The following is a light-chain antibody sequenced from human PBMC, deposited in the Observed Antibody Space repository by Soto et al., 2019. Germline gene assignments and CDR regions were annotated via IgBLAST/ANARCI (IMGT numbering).Light chain of an antibody. CDR1: QSVSRY. V-gene: IGKV1-39*01. J-gene: IGKJ5*01. Sequence: QMTPSPCSLSALVGDRFTITCRVSQSVSRYLNWYQHKPGKAPKLLINAASNLRSGVPSRFSGSGSGTDFTLTIDGLQPEDFAVYYCQQSYITPPITFGQGTRLEIK. CDR3: QQSYITPPIT. CDR2: AAS.